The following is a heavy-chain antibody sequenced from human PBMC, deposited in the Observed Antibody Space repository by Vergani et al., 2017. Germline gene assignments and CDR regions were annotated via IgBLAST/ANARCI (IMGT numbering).Heavy chain of an antibody. CDR1: GDSVSRNNW. Sequence: QVHLQESGPGLVKPPGTLTLTCAVSGDSVSRNNWWSWVRQTPDKGLEWIGEISHSGSINYNPSLKSRVSISVDESKNQFSLKLSSVTAADTAVYFCARHSTVEWLVKLGWIDPWGQGILVTVSS. D-gene: IGHD6-19*01. V-gene: IGHV4-4*01. CDR3: ARHSTVEWLVKLGWIDP. J-gene: IGHJ5*02. CDR2: ISHSGSI.